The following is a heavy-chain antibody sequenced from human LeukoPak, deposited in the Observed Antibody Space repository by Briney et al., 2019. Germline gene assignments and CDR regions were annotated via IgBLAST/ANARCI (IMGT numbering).Heavy chain of an antibody. J-gene: IGHJ3*02. D-gene: IGHD3-10*01. Sequence: PGGSLRLSCAASGFTFSNYALSWVRQAPGKGLEWVSTFSESGGNTYYADSVKGRFTISRDNFKDTLSLQMNSLRAEDTAVYYCAKAQGASLVRGVVITSRAFDIWGQGTMVTVSS. CDR3: AKAQGASLVRGVVITSRAFDI. CDR2: FSESGGNT. V-gene: IGHV3-23*01. CDR1: GFTFSNYA.